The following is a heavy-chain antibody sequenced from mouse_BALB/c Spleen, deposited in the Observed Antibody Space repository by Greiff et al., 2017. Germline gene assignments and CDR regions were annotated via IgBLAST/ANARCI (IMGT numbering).Heavy chain of an antibody. CDR1: GYNFTSYW. Sequence: QVQLQQPGAELVKPGTSVKLSCKASGYNFTSYWINWVKLTPGQGLEWIGDIYPGSGSTNYNEKFKSKATLTVDTSSSTAYMQLSSLASEDSALYYCATYGYADGFAYWGEGTLVTVSA. CDR2: IYPGSGST. D-gene: IGHD2-2*01. V-gene: IGHV1-55*01. CDR3: ATYGYADGFAY. J-gene: IGHJ3*01.